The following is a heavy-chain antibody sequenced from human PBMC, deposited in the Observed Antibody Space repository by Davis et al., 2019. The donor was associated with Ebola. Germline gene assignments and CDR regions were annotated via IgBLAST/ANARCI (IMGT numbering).Heavy chain of an antibody. V-gene: IGHV3-30-3*01. Sequence: PGGSLRLSCAASGFTFSSYVMHWVRQVPGKGLEWVAVMAIDGSNVKQYTDSVKGRFTISRDNSKNTVDLQMDSLRVDDTAVYYCAREGHTSGHCGCFDDWGQGTLVTVSS. CDR3: AREGHTSGHCGCFDD. CDR1: GFTFSSYV. J-gene: IGHJ4*02. D-gene: IGHD3-22*01. CDR2: MAIDGSNVK.